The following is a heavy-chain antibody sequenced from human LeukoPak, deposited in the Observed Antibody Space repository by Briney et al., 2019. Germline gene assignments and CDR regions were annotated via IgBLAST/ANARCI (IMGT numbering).Heavy chain of an antibody. CDR3: ARGLGYCSGGSCYFPYYFDY. D-gene: IGHD2-15*01. CDR2: IYYSGST. J-gene: IGHJ4*02. CDR1: GGSISSGDYY. Sequence: SQTLSLTCTVSGGSISSGDYYWSWIRQPPGKGLEWIGYIYYSGSTYYNPSLKSRVTISVDTPKNQFSLKLSSVTAADTAVYYCARGLGYCSGGSCYFPYYFDYWGQGTLVTVSS. V-gene: IGHV4-30-4*08.